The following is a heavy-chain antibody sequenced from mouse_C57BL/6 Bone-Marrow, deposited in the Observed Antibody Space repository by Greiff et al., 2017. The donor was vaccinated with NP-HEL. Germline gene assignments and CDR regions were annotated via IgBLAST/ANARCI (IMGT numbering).Heavy chain of an antibody. CDR3: TIYYGNYLGDFDY. D-gene: IGHD2-1*01. CDR1: GFTFSDAW. CDR2: IRNKANNHAT. Sequence: DVQLQESGGGLVQPGGSMKLSCAASGFTFSDAWMDWVRQSPEKGLEWVAEIRNKANNHATYYAESVKGRFTISRDDSKSSVYLQMNSLRAEDTGIYYCTIYYGNYLGDFDYWGQGTTLTVSS. V-gene: IGHV6-6*01. J-gene: IGHJ2*01.